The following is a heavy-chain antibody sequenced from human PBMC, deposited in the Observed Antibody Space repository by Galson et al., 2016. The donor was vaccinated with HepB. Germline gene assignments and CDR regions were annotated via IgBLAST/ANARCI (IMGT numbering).Heavy chain of an antibody. CDR3: VSRGAQWLVTADS. Sequence: SLRLSCAASTFMFSIYTMHWVRQAPGKGLEYVSAISSDGGSTYYIDSVKGRFTISRDNSKNSLYLQMTSLRTEDTAVYYCVSRGAQWLVTADSWGQGTLVVVSS. D-gene: IGHD5-12*01. CDR2: ISSDGGST. V-gene: IGHV3-64D*06. CDR1: TFMFSIYT. J-gene: IGHJ4*02.